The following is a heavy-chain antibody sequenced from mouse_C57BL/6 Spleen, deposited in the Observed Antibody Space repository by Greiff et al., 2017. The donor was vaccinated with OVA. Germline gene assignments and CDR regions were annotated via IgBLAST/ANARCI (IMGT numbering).Heavy chain of an antibody. J-gene: IGHJ4*01. CDR3: ARQGITTGYAMDY. CDR1: GFTFSSYG. D-gene: IGHD1-1*01. V-gene: IGHV5-6*01. Sequence: VQLQQSGGDLVKPGGSLKLSCAASGFTFSSYGMSWVRQTPDKRLEWVATISSGGSYTYYPDSVKGRFTISRDNAKNTLYLQMSSLKSEDTALYYCARQGITTGYAMDYWGQGTSVTVSS. CDR2: ISSGGSYT.